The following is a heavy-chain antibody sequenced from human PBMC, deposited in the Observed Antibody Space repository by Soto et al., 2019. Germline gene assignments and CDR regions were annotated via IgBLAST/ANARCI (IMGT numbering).Heavy chain of an antibody. D-gene: IGHD2-15*01. Sequence: QVQLVQSGAEVKKPGASVKVSLRASGYTFTSNAMHWVRQAPGQRLEWMGWINAGNGNTKYSQKFQGRVTITRDTSASTAYMDLSSLRSEDTAVYYCARGPGGPDGPGDYWGQGTLVTVSS. CDR1: GYTFTSNA. CDR2: INAGNGNT. CDR3: ARGPGGPDGPGDY. J-gene: IGHJ4*02. V-gene: IGHV1-3*01.